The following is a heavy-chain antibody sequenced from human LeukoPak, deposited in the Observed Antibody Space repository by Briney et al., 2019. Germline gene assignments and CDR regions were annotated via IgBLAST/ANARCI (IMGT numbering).Heavy chain of an antibody. V-gene: IGHV1-46*01. CDR2: INPSGGTT. D-gene: IGHD1-26*01. Sequence: ASVKVSCKASGYTFTGYYIHWVRQAPGQGLEWMGIINPSGGTTVYAPNVQGRITMTRDTSTSTVYMDLNSLRSEDTAVYYCAREGGVVGATTGRRGFDIWGQGTVVTVSP. CDR1: GYTFTGYY. J-gene: IGHJ3*02. CDR3: AREGGVVGATTGRRGFDI.